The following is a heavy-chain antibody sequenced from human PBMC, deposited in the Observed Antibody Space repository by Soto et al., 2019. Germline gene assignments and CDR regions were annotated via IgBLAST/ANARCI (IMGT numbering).Heavy chain of an antibody. CDR2: ISSSGSTI. CDR1: GFTFSSYE. CDR3: ARNYYDRSGYFFAFDI. D-gene: IGHD3-22*01. V-gene: IGHV3-48*03. Sequence: GGSLRLSCAASGFTFSSYEMNWVRQAPGKGLEWVSYISSSGSTIYYADSVKGRFTISRDNAKNSLYLQMNSLRAEDTAVYYCARNYYDRSGYFFAFDIWGQGTMVTVSS. J-gene: IGHJ3*02.